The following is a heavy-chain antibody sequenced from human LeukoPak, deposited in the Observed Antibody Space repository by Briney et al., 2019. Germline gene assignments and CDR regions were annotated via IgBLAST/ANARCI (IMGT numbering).Heavy chain of an antibody. CDR3: ARSQYYYDSSGYYYGNYFDY. V-gene: IGHV3-23*01. Sequence: PGGSLRLSCAASGFTFSSYAMSWVRQAPGKELEWVSAISGSGGSTYYADSVKGRFTTSRDNSKNTLYLQMNSLRAEDTAVYYCARSQYYYDSSGYYYGNYFDYWGQGTLVTVSS. CDR1: GFTFSSYA. CDR2: ISGSGGST. J-gene: IGHJ4*02. D-gene: IGHD3-22*01.